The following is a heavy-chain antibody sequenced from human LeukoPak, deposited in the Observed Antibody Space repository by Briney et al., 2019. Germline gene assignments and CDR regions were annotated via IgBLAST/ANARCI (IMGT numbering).Heavy chain of an antibody. D-gene: IGHD3-10*01. Sequence: SETLSLTCTVSGGSISSYYWSWIRQPPGKGLEWIGYIYYSGSTNYNPSLKSRVTISVDTSKNQFSLKLSSVTAAGTAVYYCARAVLTMVRVSFAFDIWGQGTMVTVSS. CDR3: ARAVLTMVRVSFAFDI. J-gene: IGHJ3*02. CDR1: GGSISSYY. V-gene: IGHV4-59*01. CDR2: IYYSGST.